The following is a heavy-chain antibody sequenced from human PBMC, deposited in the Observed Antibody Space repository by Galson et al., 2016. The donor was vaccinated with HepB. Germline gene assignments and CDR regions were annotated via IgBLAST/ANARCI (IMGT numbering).Heavy chain of an antibody. CDR2: IYHSGSI. CDR1: GGSISNNNW. V-gene: IGHV4-4*02. J-gene: IGHJ4*02. D-gene: IGHD4-17*01. CDR3: AKNGACCLEY. Sequence: SETLSLTCAVSGGSISNNNWWSWVRQPPGKGLEWIGEIYHSGSINYNSSLESRVTMSVDKSKNQFSLTLTYVTAADTAVYYCAKNGACCLEYLGQGTLVTVSS.